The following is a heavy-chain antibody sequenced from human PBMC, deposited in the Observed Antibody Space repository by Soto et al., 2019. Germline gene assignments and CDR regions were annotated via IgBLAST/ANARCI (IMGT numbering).Heavy chain of an antibody. D-gene: IGHD6-19*01. CDR2: IIPIFGTA. V-gene: IGHV1-69*13. J-gene: IGHJ3*02. CDR3: ARGYSSGWYQGGAFDI. Sequence: GASVKVSCKASGVTFSSYAISWVRQAPGQGLEWMGGIIPIFGTANYAQKFQGRVTITADESTSTAYMELSSLRSEDTAVYYCARGYSSGWYQGGAFDIWGQGTMVTVSS. CDR1: GVTFSSYA.